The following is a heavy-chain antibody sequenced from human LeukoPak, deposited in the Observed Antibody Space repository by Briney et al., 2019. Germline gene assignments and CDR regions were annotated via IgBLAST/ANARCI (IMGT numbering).Heavy chain of an antibody. Sequence: GRSLRLSCAASGFTFSSYAMHWVRQAPGKGLEWVAVISYDGSNKYYADSVKGRFTISRDNSKNTLYLQMNSLRAEDTAVYYCARPTYYYDGSGYRGNYAFGIWGQGTMVTVSS. J-gene: IGHJ3*02. V-gene: IGHV3-30-3*01. CDR1: GFTFSSYA. D-gene: IGHD3-22*01. CDR2: ISYDGSNK. CDR3: ARPTYYYDGSGYRGNYAFGI.